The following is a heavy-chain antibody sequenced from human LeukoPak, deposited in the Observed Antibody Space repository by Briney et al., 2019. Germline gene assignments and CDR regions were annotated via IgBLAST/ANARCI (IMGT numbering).Heavy chain of an antibody. CDR1: GFTFSSNG. Sequence: GGSLRLSCAASGFTFSSNGMNWVRQAPGKGLEWVSYISATGGTIYYADSVKGRFTISRDNSKNTVYLQMDSLRGEDMAVYYCARGVAITWTGSYTSGWNDAFDIWGQGTMVTVS. D-gene: IGHD3/OR15-3a*01. CDR3: ARGVAITWTGSYTSGWNDAFDI. J-gene: IGHJ3*02. V-gene: IGHV3-48*01. CDR2: ISATGGTI.